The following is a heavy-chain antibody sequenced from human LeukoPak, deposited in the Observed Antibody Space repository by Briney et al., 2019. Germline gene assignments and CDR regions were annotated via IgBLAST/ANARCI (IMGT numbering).Heavy chain of an antibody. D-gene: IGHD2-2*01. CDR1: GYTFTSYD. V-gene: IGHV1-8*01. CDR2: MNTNSGNT. J-gene: IGHJ4*02. Sequence: VASVKVSCKASGYTFTSYDINWVRQATGQGLEWMGWMNTNSGNTGYAQKFQGRVTMTRNTSISTAYMELSSLRSEDTAVYYCARGEYQLPSKNRANDYWGQGTLVTVSS. CDR3: ARGEYQLPSKNRANDY.